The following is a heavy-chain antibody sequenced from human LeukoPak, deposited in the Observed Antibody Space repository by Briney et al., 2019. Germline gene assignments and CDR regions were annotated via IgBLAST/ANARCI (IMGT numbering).Heavy chain of an antibody. V-gene: IGHV3-48*01. Sequence: GGSLRLPCAASGFTFSTYSMNWVRQAPGKGLEWVSYISSSSSTIYYADSVKGRFTISRDNAKNSLYLQMNSLRAEDTAVYYCARGSTYYDSSGQVPFDYWGQGTLVTVSS. CDR3: ARGSTYYDSSGQVPFDY. D-gene: IGHD3-22*01. CDR2: ISSSSSTI. CDR1: GFTFSTYS. J-gene: IGHJ4*02.